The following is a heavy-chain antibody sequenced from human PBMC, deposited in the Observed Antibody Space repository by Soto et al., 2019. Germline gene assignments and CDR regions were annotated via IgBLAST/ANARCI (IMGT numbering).Heavy chain of an antibody. J-gene: IGHJ4*02. V-gene: IGHV1-8*01. CDR2: MNPNSGNT. CDR1: GYTFTSYD. CDR3: ARVVYAVPKLRFDN. D-gene: IGHD4-17*01. Sequence: ASVKVSCKASGYTFTSYDINWVRQATGQGLEWMGWMNPNSGNTGYAQKFQGRVTMTRNTSISTAYMELSSLRSENTAVYYCARVVYAVPKLRFDNWGQGALVTVSS.